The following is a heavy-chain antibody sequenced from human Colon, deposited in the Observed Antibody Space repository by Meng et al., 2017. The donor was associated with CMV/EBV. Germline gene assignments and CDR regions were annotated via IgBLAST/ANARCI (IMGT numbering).Heavy chain of an antibody. V-gene: IGHV4-30-4*08. CDR2: IHHSGNS. J-gene: IGHJ4*02. CDR3: ARENSTSTGGFDF. CDR1: GGSINSASYF. Sequence: LRLSCTVSGGSINSASYFWGWIRQSPGKGLEWLGYIHHSGNSFYNPSLKSRLSISVDTPNKRFSLNLRSVTAADTAVYYCARENSTSTGGFDFWGQGTLVTVSS. D-gene: IGHD2-2*01.